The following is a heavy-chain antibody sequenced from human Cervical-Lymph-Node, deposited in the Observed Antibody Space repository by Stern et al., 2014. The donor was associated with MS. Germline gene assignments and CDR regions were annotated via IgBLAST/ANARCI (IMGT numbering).Heavy chain of an antibody. J-gene: IGHJ4*02. D-gene: IGHD4-11*01. V-gene: IGHV1-69*01. CDR3: ALRRSYYVF. Sequence: VQLVKSGSEVKKPGSSVKVSCKSSGDTFSNYALSWVRQAPGQGLEWVGGLIPFFGATRYGQKFQGRVTITPEESTGTAFMELSNLTSDDTAVYYCALRRSYYVFWGQGTLISVSS. CDR1: GDTFSNYA. CDR2: LIPFFGAT.